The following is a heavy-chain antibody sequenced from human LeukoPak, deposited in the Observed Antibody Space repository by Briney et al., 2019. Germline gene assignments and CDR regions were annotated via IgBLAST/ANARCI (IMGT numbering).Heavy chain of an antibody. CDR3: ASVFDY. Sequence: GGSLRLSCAASGCMHWVRQAPGKGLVWVSGINHDGTVTYYADSVKGRFTISRDNSKNTLYLQMNSLSADDTAVYYCASVFDYWGQGFLVTVSS. CDR2: INHDGTVT. J-gene: IGHJ4*02. V-gene: IGHV3-74*01. CDR1: GC.